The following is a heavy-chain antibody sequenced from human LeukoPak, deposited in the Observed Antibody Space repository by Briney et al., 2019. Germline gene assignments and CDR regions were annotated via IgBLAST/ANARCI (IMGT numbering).Heavy chain of an antibody. CDR2: IYSSGST. V-gene: IGHV4-59*01. CDR3: ARGPHFDY. Sequence: SETLSLTCNVSGGSISSYYWSWIRQPPGKGLEWIGFIYSSGSTNYNPSLKSRVTISVDTSKNQFSLKLSSVTAADTAVYYCARGPHFDYWGQGTLVTVSS. J-gene: IGHJ4*02. CDR1: GGSISSYY.